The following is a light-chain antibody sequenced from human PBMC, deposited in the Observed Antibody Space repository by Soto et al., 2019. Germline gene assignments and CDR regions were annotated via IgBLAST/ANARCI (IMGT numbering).Light chain of an antibody. V-gene: IGKV3-20*01. Sequence: EIVWTQSPGTLSLSPGERATLSCRASQSVSSSYLAWYQQKPGQAPRLIIYGASSRATGIPDRFSGSGSGADLTLTISRLDPEDFAVYYCQQYGSSLFTFGPGTKVDSK. CDR1: QSVSSSY. J-gene: IGKJ3*01. CDR2: GAS. CDR3: QQYGSSLFT.